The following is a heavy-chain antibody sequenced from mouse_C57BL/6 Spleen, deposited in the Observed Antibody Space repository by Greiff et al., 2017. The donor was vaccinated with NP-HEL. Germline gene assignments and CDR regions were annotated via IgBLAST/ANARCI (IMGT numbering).Heavy chain of an antibody. J-gene: IGHJ1*03. Sequence: VQLKQSGPELVKPGASVKISCKASGYSFTGYYMHWVKQSHGNILDWIGYIYPYNGVSSYNQKFKGKATLTVDKSSSTAYMELRSLTSEDSAVYYCARGEAYYGNWYFDVWGTGTTVTVSS. CDR1: GYSFTGYY. V-gene: IGHV1-31*01. CDR3: ARGEAYYGNWYFDV. CDR2: IYPYNGVS. D-gene: IGHD2-10*01.